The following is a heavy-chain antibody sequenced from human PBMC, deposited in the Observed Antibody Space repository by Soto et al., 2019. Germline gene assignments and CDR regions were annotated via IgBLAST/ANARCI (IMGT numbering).Heavy chain of an antibody. V-gene: IGHV3-15*01. CDR3: TTPPFKIINVDYYYYFQAV. CDR1: GFTFSNAW. CDR2: IKSKTDGGTT. D-gene: IGHD2-8*01. Sequence: GGSLRLSCAASGFTFSNAWMSWVRQAPGKGLEWVGRIKSKTDGGTTDYAAPVKGRFTISRDDSKNTLYLQMNSLKTEDTAVYYCTTPPFKIINVDYYYYFQAVWGKGTSVTVSS. J-gene: IGHJ6*03.